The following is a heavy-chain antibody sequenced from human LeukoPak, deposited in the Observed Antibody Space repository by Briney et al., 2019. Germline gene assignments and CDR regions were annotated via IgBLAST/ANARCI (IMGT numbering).Heavy chain of an antibody. V-gene: IGHV4-38-2*01. CDR2: VYHSGRT. J-gene: IGHJ5*02. Sequence: SETLSHTCVASGYSIGSGYYWGWIRQPPGKGLEWIGSVYHSGRTYDNSSLKSRVTISVDTSKNQFSLKLRSVTAADTAVYYCARADYGRNLGGFDPWGQGTLVIVSS. CDR3: ARADYGRNLGGFDP. D-gene: IGHD4-17*01. CDR1: GYSIGSGYY.